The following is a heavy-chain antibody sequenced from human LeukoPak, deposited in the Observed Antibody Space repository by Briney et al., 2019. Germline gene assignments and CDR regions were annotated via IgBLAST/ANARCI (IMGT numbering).Heavy chain of an antibody. D-gene: IGHD3-10*01. CDR3: ARDLEMRGSRITMVRGAPGFDY. J-gene: IGHJ4*02. V-gene: IGHV3-21*01. CDR2: ISSSSSYI. Sequence: GGSLRLSCAASGFTFSSYSMNWVRQAPGKGREWVSSISSSSSYIYYADSVKGRFTISRDDAKNSRYLQMNSLRAEDTAVYYCARDLEMRGSRITMVRGAPGFDYWGQGTLVTVSS. CDR1: GFTFSSYS.